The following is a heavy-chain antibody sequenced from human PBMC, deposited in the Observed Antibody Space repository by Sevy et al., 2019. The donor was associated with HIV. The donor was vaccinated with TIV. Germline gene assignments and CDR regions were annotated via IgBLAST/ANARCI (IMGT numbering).Heavy chain of an antibody. V-gene: IGHV3-11*01. D-gene: IGHD3-22*01. J-gene: IGHJ4*02. CDR2: ISSSGSTI. CDR3: ARPLYYYDSSGYFDY. CDR1: GFTFSDYY. Sequence: GGSLRLSCAASGFTFSDYYMSWIRLAPGKGLEWVSYISSSGSTIYYADSVKGRFTISRDNAKNSLYLQMNSLRAEDTAVYYCARPLYYYDSSGYFDYWGQGTLVTVSS.